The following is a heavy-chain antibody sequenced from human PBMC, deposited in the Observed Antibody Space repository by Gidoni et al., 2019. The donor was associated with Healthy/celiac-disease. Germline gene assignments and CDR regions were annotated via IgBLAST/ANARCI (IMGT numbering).Heavy chain of an antibody. CDR1: GFTFSSYS. Sequence: EVQLVESGGRLVQPGGSRRLSWAASGFTFSSYSMNWVRQAPGQGLGWVSYISSSSSARYYADSVKGRFTISRDNAKNSLYLQMNSLRAEDTAVYYCARVGAGGAMVVYWGQGTLVTVSS. V-gene: IGHV3-48*01. D-gene: IGHD3-16*01. CDR3: ARVGAGGAMVVY. J-gene: IGHJ4*02. CDR2: ISSSSSAR.